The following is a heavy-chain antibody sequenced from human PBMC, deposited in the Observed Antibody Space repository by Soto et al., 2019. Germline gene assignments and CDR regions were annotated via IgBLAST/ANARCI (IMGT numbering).Heavy chain of an antibody. Sequence: QVQLVQSGAEVKKPGASVKVSCKVSGYSFITYGVSWVRQAPGQGLDWMGWISTYNGNTKYAERLQGRGTMTTDTTPSTAYMELRGLISDDTAVYYCARGPTDYHDNSGNYFLDSWGQGTLVTVSS. CDR1: GYSFITYG. CDR2: ISTYNGNT. V-gene: IGHV1-18*01. D-gene: IGHD3-22*01. J-gene: IGHJ5*02. CDR3: ARGPTDYHDNSGNYFLDS.